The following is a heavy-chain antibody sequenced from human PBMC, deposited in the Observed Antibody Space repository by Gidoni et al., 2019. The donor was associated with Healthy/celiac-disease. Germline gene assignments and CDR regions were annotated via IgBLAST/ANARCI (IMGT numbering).Heavy chain of an antibody. CDR1: GYTFTSYG. D-gene: IGHD3-22*01. CDR3: AREIDSSGYYHTFDI. J-gene: IGHJ3*02. Sequence: VYGKASGYTFTSYGISWVRQAPGQGLEWMGWISAYNGNTPYALKLQGRVTMTTDTSTSTAYMELRSLRSDDTAVYYCAREIDSSGYYHTFDIWGQGTMVTVSS. V-gene: IGHV1-18*01. CDR2: ISAYNGNT.